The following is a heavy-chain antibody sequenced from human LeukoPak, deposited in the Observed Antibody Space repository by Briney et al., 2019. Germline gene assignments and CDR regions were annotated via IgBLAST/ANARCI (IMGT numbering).Heavy chain of an antibody. V-gene: IGHV1-3*03. CDR2: INAGNGNT. D-gene: IGHD3-10*01. J-gene: IGHJ6*03. CDR3: AKDGSGRIYYYYYMDV. Sequence: ASVKVSCKASGYTFTSYAMHWVRQAPGQRLEWRGWINAGNGNTKDSQGFQGRVTITRDTSASTAYMELSSVRAEDTAVYYCAKDGSGRIYYYYYMDVWGKGTTVTISS. CDR1: GYTFTSYA.